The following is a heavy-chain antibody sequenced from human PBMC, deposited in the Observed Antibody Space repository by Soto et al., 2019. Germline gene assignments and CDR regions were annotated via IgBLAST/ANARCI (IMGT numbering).Heavy chain of an antibody. CDR3: ARKELLWFGEFPGGMDV. Sequence: ASVKVSCKASGYTFTSYGISWVRQAPGQGLEWMGWISAYNGNTNYAQKLQGRVTMTTDTSTSTAYMELSSLRSEDTAVYYCARKELLWFGEFPGGMDVWGQGTTVTVSS. CDR2: ISAYNGNT. J-gene: IGHJ6*02. CDR1: GYTFTSYG. V-gene: IGHV1-18*01. D-gene: IGHD3-10*01.